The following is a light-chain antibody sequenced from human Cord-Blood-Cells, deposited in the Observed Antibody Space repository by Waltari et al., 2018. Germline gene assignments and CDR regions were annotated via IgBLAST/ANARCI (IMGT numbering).Light chain of an antibody. V-gene: IGKV3-11*01. CDR3: QQRSNWPPT. Sequence: EIVLTQSPAPLSLSPGGRATLSCRASQSVSSYLAWYQQKPGQAPRLLIYDASNTATGIPARCSGSGSGTDFTLTISSLEPEDFAVYYCQQRSNWPPTFGQGTKVEIK. J-gene: IGKJ1*01. CDR2: DAS. CDR1: QSVSSY.